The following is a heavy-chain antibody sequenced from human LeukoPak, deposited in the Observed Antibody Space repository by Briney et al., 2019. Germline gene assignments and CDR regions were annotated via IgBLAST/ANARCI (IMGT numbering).Heavy chain of an antibody. CDR1: GFTFTSYA. CDR3: AKAAMVAAPFDY. D-gene: IGHD2-15*01. V-gene: IGHV3-23*01. J-gene: IGHJ4*02. Sequence: GGSLRLSCAASGFTFTSYAMSWVRQAPGKGLEWVSTISGSAGSTNYADSLKGRFTISRDKSKNTLYLQVNSLRAEDTATYYCAKAAMVAAPFDYWGQGTQVTVSS. CDR2: ISGSAGST.